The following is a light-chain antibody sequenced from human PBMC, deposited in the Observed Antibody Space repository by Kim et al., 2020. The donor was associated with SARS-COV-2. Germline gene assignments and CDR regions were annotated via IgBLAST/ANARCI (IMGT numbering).Light chain of an antibody. J-gene: IGKJ2*01. CDR1: QSVSSS. V-gene: IGKV3-11*01. CDR2: DAS. Sequence: LSPGQRATLPSRASQSVSSSLAWYHQKPGQAPRRLIYDASNRATGIPARFSGSGSGTDFTLTISSLDPEDFAVYYCQQRSNWLYTFGQGTKLEI. CDR3: QQRSNWLYT.